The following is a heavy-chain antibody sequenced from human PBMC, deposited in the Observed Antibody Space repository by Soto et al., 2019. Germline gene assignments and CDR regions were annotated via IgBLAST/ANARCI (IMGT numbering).Heavy chain of an antibody. CDR2: IRFDGSNI. V-gene: IGHV3-33*01. Sequence: QVQMVESGGGVVQPGGSLRLSCAVSESNFRGYGMHWVRQAPGKGLEWVAIIRFDGSNIHYADYVMGRFTISRDNSKNMLYLEMNNLRVEDTAVYYCARDGVGVTTFWGFLDYWGQGTLVTVSA. CDR3: ARDGVGVTTFWGFLDY. D-gene: IGHD3-10*02. J-gene: IGHJ4*02. CDR1: ESNFRGYG.